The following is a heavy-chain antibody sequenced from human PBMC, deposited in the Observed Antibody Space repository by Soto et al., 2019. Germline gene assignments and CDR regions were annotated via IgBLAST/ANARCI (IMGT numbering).Heavy chain of an antibody. CDR2: INHSGSA. CDR3: ARGRGYWHFDY. V-gene: IGHV4-34*01. Sequence: SETLSLTCAVYSRSIGGYYGSWIRQSPGKGLEWIGQINHSGSANYHPSLKSRVTISIDTSKNQFSLRLSSVTAADTAVYYCARGRGYWHFDYWGQGTLVTVS. D-gene: IGHD2-8*02. J-gene: IGHJ4*02. CDR1: SRSIGGYY.